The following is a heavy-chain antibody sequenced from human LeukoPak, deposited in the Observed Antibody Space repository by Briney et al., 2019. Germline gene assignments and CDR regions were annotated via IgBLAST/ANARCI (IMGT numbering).Heavy chain of an antibody. CDR1: GSPLASYA. Sequence: GGSLDSSGAASGSPLASYAWTWVRQPPGKGLEWVSGISSSGGSTYYADSGKGRFTISRDIPKNTWYLQRNSLRGGDRAVYYCAXXRAYSSGSLDYWGQGTLVTVSS. D-gene: IGHD6-19*01. V-gene: IGHV3-23*01. CDR2: ISSSGGST. J-gene: IGHJ4*02. CDR3: AXXRAYSSGSLDY.